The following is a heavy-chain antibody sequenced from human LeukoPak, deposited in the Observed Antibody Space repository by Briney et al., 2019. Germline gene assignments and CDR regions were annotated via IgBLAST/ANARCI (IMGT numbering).Heavy chain of an antibody. J-gene: IGHJ4*02. D-gene: IGHD5-24*01. CDR2: INPNSGGT. CDR1: GYTFTGYY. Sequence: ASVKVSCKASGYTFTGYYIHWVRQAPGQGLEWMGRINPNSGGTKYAQKFQDRVTMTRDTSISTAYMELSRLRSDDTAVYYCAREVGPFHQLDYWGQGTLVTVSS. V-gene: IGHV1-2*02. CDR3: AREVGPFHQLDY.